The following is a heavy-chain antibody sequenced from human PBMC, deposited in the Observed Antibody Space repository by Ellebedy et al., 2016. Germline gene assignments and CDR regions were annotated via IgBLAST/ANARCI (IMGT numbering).Heavy chain of an antibody. V-gene: IGHV3-53*01. CDR2: TSPGGAM. D-gene: IGHD5-18*01. Sequence: GESLKISCAASGFTVSSSWVSWVRQSPGKGLEWVSLTSPGGAMHYADYVKGRFTISRDNSKNTLYLQMNSLTADDTAVYFCVESGHSYAWSYWGQGTLVTVSS. J-gene: IGHJ4*02. CDR3: VESGHSYAWSY. CDR1: GFTVSSSW.